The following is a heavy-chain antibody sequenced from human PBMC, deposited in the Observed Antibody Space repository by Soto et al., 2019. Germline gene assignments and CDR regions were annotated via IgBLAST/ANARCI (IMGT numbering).Heavy chain of an antibody. CDR3: ATVKVATVSYYFDH. Sequence: QVQLVQSGAEVKKPGASVKVSCKASGYTFTDYHIHWVRQAPGQGLEWMGWINPKSGGTNYAQTFQGWVTMTRDTSISTAYMELRNLRSDDTAVYYCATVKVATVSYYFDHWGQGTLVTVSS. CDR2: INPKSGGT. D-gene: IGHD2-15*01. J-gene: IGHJ4*02. CDR1: GYTFTDYH. V-gene: IGHV1-2*04.